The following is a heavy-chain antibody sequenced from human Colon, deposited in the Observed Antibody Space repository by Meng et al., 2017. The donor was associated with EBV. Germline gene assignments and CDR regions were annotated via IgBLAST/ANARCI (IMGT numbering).Heavy chain of an antibody. CDR3: ARDGGVTHIP. V-gene: IGHV4-4*02. D-gene: IGHD2-8*02. CDR2: IYHNGQT. Sequence: GRLREAGEGLVKPSGTLSLTCAVSGTSISTSNGWSWIRQSPGEGLEWIGAIYHNGQTNYNPSLKSRVSMSVDESKNEFSLNLKSVTAADTAVYYCARDGGVTHIPWGQGVLVTVSS. CDR1: GTSISTSNG. J-gene: IGHJ5*02.